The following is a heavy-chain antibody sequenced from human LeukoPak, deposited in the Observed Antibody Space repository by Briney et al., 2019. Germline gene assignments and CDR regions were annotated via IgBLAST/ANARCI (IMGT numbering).Heavy chain of an antibody. CDR2: MSYDGSTK. CDR3: AKDSGELLYGDAFDI. D-gene: IGHD3-10*01. CDR1: GFIFRTYG. Sequence: GGSLRLSCAPSGFIFRTYGMHWVRQAPGKGLEWVAVMSYDGSTKYYGDPVKGRFTISRDNSKNMLYLQMNSLRAEDTAVYYCAKDSGELLYGDAFDIWGQGTMVRVSS. J-gene: IGHJ3*02. V-gene: IGHV3-30*18.